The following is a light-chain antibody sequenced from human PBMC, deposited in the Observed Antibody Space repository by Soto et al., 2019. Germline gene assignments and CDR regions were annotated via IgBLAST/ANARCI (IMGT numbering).Light chain of an antibody. CDR1: QSVSSY. J-gene: IGKJ1*01. V-gene: IGKV3-11*01. CDR2: DAS. Sequence: EIVLTQSPSTLSLSPGERATLSCRASQSVSSYLAWYQQKPGQAPRLLIYDASNTAPGIPARFSGSGSGTAFTLPISSLLPADFAAYYCQQRSNWPPWTFGQGTKVEIK. CDR3: QQRSNWPPWT.